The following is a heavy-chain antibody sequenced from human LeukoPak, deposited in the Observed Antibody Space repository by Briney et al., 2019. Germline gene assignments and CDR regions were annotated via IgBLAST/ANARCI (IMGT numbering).Heavy chain of an antibody. D-gene: IGHD6-19*01. J-gene: IGHJ4*02. Sequence: SETLSLTCTVSGGSISSYYWSWLRQPAGKGLEWIGRIYTSGNTNYNPPLKSRVPMSVDTSKNQFSLKLSSVTAADTAVYYCARHKDGSNVAGTTYFDYWGQGTLVTVSS. CDR2: IYTSGNT. CDR3: ARHKDGSNVAGTTYFDY. V-gene: IGHV4-4*07. CDR1: GGSISSYY.